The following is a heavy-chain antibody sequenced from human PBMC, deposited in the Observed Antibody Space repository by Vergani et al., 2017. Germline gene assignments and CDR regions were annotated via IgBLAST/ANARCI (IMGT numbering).Heavy chain of an antibody. V-gene: IGHV4-30-4*01. D-gene: IGHD6-13*01. CDR3: ARDQGIAAAGRRLFDP. CDR2: IYYSGST. CDR1: GGSISSGDYY. J-gene: IGHJ5*02. Sequence: QVQLQESGPGLVKPSQTLSLTCTVSGGSISSGDYYWSWIRQPPGKGLEWIGYIYYSGSTYYNPSLKSRVTISVETSKNQFSLKLSSVTAADTAVYYCARDQGIAAAGRRLFDPWGQGTLVTVSS.